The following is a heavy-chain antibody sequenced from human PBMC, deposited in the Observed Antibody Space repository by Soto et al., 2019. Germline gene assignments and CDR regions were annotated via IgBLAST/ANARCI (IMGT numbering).Heavy chain of an antibody. CDR1: GFTSSAFW. J-gene: IGHJ3*01. Sequence: EVQLLESGGGLVQPGESLRLSCAASGFTSSAFWMTWLRQATGKGLEWVANIKRDGTVQHYGASVEGRSTLSRDNAQNSLFLQLHRLSPEDTAIYYCARYLSTSGDFFYDAFDVWGQGTFVTVSS. CDR2: IKRDGTVQ. D-gene: IGHD2-21*02. V-gene: IGHV3-7*05. CDR3: ARYLSTSGDFFYDAFDV.